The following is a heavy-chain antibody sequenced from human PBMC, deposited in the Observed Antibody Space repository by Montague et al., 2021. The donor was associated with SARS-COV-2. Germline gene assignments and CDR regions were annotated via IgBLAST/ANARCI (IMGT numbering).Heavy chain of an antibody. V-gene: IGHV4-39*02. J-gene: IGHJ3*01. Sequence: TLSLTVPVSGGSITNNIDYWAWIRQPPGKGLEWIGSIYYTGNTYYNPSLKSRVTISVVTSKNHFTLKLSSVTAAETAVYYCARLKRYFDSSGSPSAFDFWGQGTKVTVSS. CDR3: ARLKRYFDSSGSPSAFDF. CDR2: IYYTGNT. CDR1: GGSITNNIDY. D-gene: IGHD3-22*01.